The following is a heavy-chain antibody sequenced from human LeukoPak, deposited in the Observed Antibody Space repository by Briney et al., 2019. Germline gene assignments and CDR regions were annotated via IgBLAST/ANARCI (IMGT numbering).Heavy chain of an antibody. V-gene: IGHV3-23*01. CDR3: AKDGDILTGYYPVYYFDY. CDR1: GFTFSSYG. Sequence: GGSLRPSCAASGFTFSSYGMSWVRQAPGKGLEWVSAISGSGGSTYYADSVKGRFTISRDNSKNTLYLQMNSLRAEDTAVYYCAKDGDILTGYYPVYYFDYWGQGTLVTVSS. D-gene: IGHD3-9*01. CDR2: ISGSGGST. J-gene: IGHJ4*02.